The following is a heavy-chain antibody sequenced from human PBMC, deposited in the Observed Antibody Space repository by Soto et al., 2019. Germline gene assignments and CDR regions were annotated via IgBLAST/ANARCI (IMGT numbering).Heavy chain of an antibody. Sequence: PWGSLGISCAASGFSFKSYEMNWVRQAPGRGLEWVAYIDTVAGTINYADSVKGRFTISRDNAKNLLFLQMNSLRAEDTAVYYCARDRWTAGWHTGPIDCWGQGTMVTVSS. CDR2: IDTVAGTI. V-gene: IGHV3-48*03. D-gene: IGHD2-21*02. CDR3: ARDRWTAGWHTGPIDC. J-gene: IGHJ4*02. CDR1: GFSFKSYE.